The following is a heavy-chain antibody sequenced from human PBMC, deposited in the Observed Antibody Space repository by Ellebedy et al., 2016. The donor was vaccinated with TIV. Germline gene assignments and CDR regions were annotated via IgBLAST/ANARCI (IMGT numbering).Heavy chain of an antibody. Sequence: GESLKISCAASGFTFSSYAMSWVRQAPGKGLEWVSAISGSGGSTYYADSVKGRFTISRDNSKNTLYLQMNSLRAEDTAVYYCARGMDSEDYGDFLDYWGQGTLVTVSS. V-gene: IGHV3-23*01. CDR2: ISGSGGST. D-gene: IGHD4-17*01. CDR1: GFTFSSYA. J-gene: IGHJ4*02. CDR3: ARGMDSEDYGDFLDY.